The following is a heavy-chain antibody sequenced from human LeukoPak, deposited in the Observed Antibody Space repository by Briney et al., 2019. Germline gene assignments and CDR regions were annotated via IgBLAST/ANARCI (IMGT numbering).Heavy chain of an antibody. CDR1: GFIVSSNS. Sequence: GGSLRLSCAASGFIVSSNSMSWVRQAPGKGLEWVSVIYSGGSTYYADSVKGRFTISRDNSKNTLSLEMNSLRAEDTAVYYCARVTVVSDAFDIWGRGTMVTVSS. J-gene: IGHJ3*02. CDR3: ARVTVVSDAFDI. V-gene: IGHV3-53*01. CDR2: IYSGGST. D-gene: IGHD2-15*01.